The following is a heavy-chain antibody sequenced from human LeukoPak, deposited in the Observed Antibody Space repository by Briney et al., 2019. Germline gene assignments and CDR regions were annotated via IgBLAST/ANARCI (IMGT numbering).Heavy chain of an antibody. Sequence: PSETLSLTCAVYGGSFSGYYWSWIRQPPGKGLEWIGEINHSGSTNYNPSLKSRVTISVDTSKNQFSLKLSSVTAADTAVYYCARHRIQLWTPPQGWFDPWGQGTLVTVSS. V-gene: IGHV4-34*01. CDR3: ARHRIQLWTPPQGWFDP. D-gene: IGHD5-18*01. J-gene: IGHJ5*02. CDR2: INHSGST. CDR1: GGSFSGYY.